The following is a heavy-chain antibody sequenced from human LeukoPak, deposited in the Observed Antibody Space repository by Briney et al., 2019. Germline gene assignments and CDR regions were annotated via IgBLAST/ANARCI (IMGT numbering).Heavy chain of an antibody. V-gene: IGHV3-7*01. D-gene: IGHD3-22*01. CDR1: GFTFSNYW. CDR3: ARACYYDSSGYCHDAFDI. Sequence: PGGSLRLSCAASGFTFSNYWMSWVRQAPGKGLEWLANMKQEGGVKYYVDSVRGRFTISRDNAKNSLYLQMDSLRAEDTAVYYCARACYYDSSGYCHDAFDIWGQGTMVTVSS. J-gene: IGHJ3*02. CDR2: MKQEGGVK.